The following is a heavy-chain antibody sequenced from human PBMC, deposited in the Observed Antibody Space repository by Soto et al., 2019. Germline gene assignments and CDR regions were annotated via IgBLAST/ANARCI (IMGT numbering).Heavy chain of an antibody. CDR3: ARVGKGDYYDTSGYYFDY. Sequence: SETLSLTCTVSGGSISSGDYYWSWIRQPPGKGLEWIGYIYYSGSTYYNPSLKSRVTISIGTSKNQFSLKLSSVTAADTAVYYCARVGKGDYYDTSGYYFDYWGQVPRVTVS. J-gene: IGHJ4*02. CDR1: GGSISSGDYY. V-gene: IGHV4-30-4*01. CDR2: IYYSGST. D-gene: IGHD3-22*01.